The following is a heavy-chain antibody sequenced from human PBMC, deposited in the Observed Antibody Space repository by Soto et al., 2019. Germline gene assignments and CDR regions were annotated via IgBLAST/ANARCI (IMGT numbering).Heavy chain of an antibody. J-gene: IGHJ5*02. CDR2: IYYSGST. Sequence: TSETLSLTCTVSGGSISSSSYYWGWIRQPPGKGLEWIGSIYYSGSTYYNPSLKSRVTISVDTSKNQFSLKLSSVTAADTAVYYCARHHYCSGGSCYYGNWFDPWGQGTLVTVSS. CDR3: ARHHYCSGGSCYYGNWFDP. V-gene: IGHV4-39*01. CDR1: GGSISSSSYY. D-gene: IGHD2-15*01.